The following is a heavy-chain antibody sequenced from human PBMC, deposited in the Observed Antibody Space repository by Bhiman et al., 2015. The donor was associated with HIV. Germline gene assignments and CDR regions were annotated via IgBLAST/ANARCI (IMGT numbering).Heavy chain of an antibody. V-gene: IGHV3-9*01. CDR1: GFTFDDYA. D-gene: IGHD3-3*01. CDR3: AKGQTPLKYDFWNGYTSLYDY. J-gene: IGHJ4*02. CDR2: ISWNSGSI. Sequence: EVQLVESGGGLVQPGRSLRLSCAASGFTFDDYAMHWVRQAPGKGLEWVSVISWNSGSIGYADSVKGRFTISRDNAKNSLYLQMNSLRAEDTALYYCAKGQTPLKYDFWNGYTSLYDYWGQGTLVTVSS.